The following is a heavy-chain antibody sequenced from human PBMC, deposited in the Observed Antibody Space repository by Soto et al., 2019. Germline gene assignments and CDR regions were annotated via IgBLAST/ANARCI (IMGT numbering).Heavy chain of an antibody. CDR1: GFTFSDSW. D-gene: IGHD4-4*01. Sequence: GPLGLAGAASGFTFSDSWMTWVRQAPGKGLEWVARIKPDESEKKYADSVKGRFSISRDNAKNSMYLQVDSLTGEDTAVYYCVRGGSNYASWGQGTLVTVSS. CDR3: VRGGSNYAS. CDR2: IKPDESEK. J-gene: IGHJ1*01. V-gene: IGHV3-7*01.